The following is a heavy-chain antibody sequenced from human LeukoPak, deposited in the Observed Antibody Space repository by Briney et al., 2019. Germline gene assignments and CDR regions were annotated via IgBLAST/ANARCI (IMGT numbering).Heavy chain of an antibody. CDR2: ITGSGGST. D-gene: IGHD6-19*01. V-gene: IGHV3-23*01. Sequence: GGSLRLSCAASGLTFSNYAMSWVRQAPGKGLEWVSAITGSGGSTSHADSVKGRFTISRDNSKNTLYLQMKTLRVEDTAVYYCARAVAATLPYTQAAFDLWGRGTVVTASS. CDR3: ARAVAATLPYTQAAFDL. CDR1: GLTFSNYA. J-gene: IGHJ3*01.